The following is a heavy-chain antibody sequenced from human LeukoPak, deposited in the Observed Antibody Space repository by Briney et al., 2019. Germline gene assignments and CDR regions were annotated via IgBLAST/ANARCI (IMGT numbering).Heavy chain of an antibody. J-gene: IGHJ5*02. D-gene: IGHD1-26*01. V-gene: IGHV3-21*01. Sequence: GGSLRLSCAASRFAFSSYVMSWVRQAPGKGLEWVSSISSSSSYIYYADSVKGRFTISRDNAKNSLYLQMNSLRAEDTAVYYCARVEKKLIVGTTNHWFDPWGQGTLVTVSS. CDR2: ISSSSSYI. CDR3: ARVEKKLIVGTTNHWFDP. CDR1: RFAFSSYV.